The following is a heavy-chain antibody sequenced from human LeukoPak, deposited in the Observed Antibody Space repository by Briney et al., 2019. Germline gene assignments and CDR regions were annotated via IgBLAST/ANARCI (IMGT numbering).Heavy chain of an antibody. V-gene: IGHV4-34*01. CDR1: GDSISSYY. Sequence: PSETLSLTCTVSGDSISSYYWSWIRQPPGKGLEWIGEINHSGSTNYNPSLKSRVTISVDTSKNQFSLKLSSVTAADTAVYYCARGDLRGTIYYYYYMDVWGKGTTVTVSS. CDR2: INHSGST. CDR3: ARGDLRGTIYYYYYMDV. J-gene: IGHJ6*03. D-gene: IGHD3-10*01.